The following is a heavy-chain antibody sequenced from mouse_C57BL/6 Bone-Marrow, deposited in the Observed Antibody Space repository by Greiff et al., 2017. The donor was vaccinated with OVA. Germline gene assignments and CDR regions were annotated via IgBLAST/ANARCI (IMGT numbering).Heavy chain of an antibody. V-gene: IGHV1-55*01. CDR1: GYTFTSYW. CDR2: IYPGSGST. CDR3: ARSSYYYGSSYND. Sequence: QVQLQQPGAELVKPGASVKMSCKASGYTFTSYWITWVKQRPGQGLEWIGDIYPGSGSTNYNEKFKSKATLTVDTSSSTAYVQLSILTSEDDAVYDCARSSYYYGSSYNDWGQGTTLTVSS. J-gene: IGHJ2*01. D-gene: IGHD1-1*01.